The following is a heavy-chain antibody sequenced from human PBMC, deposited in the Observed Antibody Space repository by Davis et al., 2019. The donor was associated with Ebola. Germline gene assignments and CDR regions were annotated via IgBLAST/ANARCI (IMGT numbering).Heavy chain of an antibody. D-gene: IGHD2-8*02. CDR1: GYDFPNYW. Sequence: GESLKISCRASGYDFPNYWIGWVRQMPGKGLEWMGIIWPGDSDTRYSPSFQGHFTISVDKSISSAFLQWSSLKASDTAMYYCASLRRTITGMDDGFDIWGQGTMVTVSS. CDR3: ASLRRTITGMDDGFDI. J-gene: IGHJ3*02. CDR2: IWPGDSDT. V-gene: IGHV5-51*01.